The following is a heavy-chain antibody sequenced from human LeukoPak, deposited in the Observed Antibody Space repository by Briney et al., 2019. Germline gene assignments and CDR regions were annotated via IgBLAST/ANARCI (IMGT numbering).Heavy chain of an antibody. J-gene: IGHJ5*02. CDR2: IYYSGTT. CDR1: GGSISSSTYY. Sequence: SETLSLTCTVSGGSISSSTYYWGWIRQPPGKGLEWIGSIYYSGTTYYNPSLKSRVTISVDTSKNQFSLKLSSVIAADTAVYYCARMKYYYDSSGYNWFDPWGQGTLVTVSS. D-gene: IGHD3-22*01. CDR3: ARMKYYYDSSGYNWFDP. V-gene: IGHV4-39*01.